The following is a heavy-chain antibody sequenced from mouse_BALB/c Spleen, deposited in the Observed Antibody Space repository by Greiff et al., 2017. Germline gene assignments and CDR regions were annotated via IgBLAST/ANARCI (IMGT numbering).Heavy chain of an antibody. Sequence: EVHLVESGPGLVKPSQSLSLTCSVTGYSITSGYYWNWIRQFPGNKLEWMGYISYDGSNNYNPSLKNRISITRDTSKNQFFLKLNSVTTEDTATYYCARWLPTYWYFDVWGAGTTVTVSS. CDR3: ARWLPTYWYFDV. J-gene: IGHJ1*01. CDR2: ISYDGSN. D-gene: IGHD2-2*01. V-gene: IGHV3-6*02. CDR1: GYSITSGYY.